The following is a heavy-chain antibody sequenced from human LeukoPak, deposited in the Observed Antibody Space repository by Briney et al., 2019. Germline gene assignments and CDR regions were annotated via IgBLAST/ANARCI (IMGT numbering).Heavy chain of an antibody. CDR3: ARDRGGPSGNYFAF. J-gene: IGHJ4*02. V-gene: IGHV1-2*07. CDR2: INPNKGGT. D-gene: IGHD3-10*01. CDR1: GYTFTADY. Sequence: ASVNVSCKASGYTFTADYMHWVRQAPGQGPEWMGWINPNKGGTNYAHKFQGRVTLTRDTSISTAYMEFSSLNSDDTAVYFCARDRGGPSGNYFAFWGQGTLVSVSS.